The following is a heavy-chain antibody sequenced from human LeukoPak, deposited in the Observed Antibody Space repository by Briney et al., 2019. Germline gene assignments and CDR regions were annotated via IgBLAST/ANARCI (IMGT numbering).Heavy chain of an antibody. Sequence: GGSLRLSCAASGFTFSGYEMNWVRQAPGKGLEWVSYISTSGSTVYYADSVKGRFTISRDNSKNTLYLQMNSLRAEDTAVYYCAKCVILTGRYMDVWGKGTTVTISS. J-gene: IGHJ6*03. D-gene: IGHD3-9*01. CDR1: GFTFSGYE. V-gene: IGHV3-48*03. CDR2: ISTSGSTV. CDR3: AKCVILTGRYMDV.